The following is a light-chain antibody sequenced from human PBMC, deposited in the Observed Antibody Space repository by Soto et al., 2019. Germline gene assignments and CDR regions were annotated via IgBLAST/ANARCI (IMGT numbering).Light chain of an antibody. J-gene: IGLJ3*02. V-gene: IGLV2-14*01. Sequence: QSALTQPASVSGSPGQSITISCTGTSSDVGRYNYVSWHQQHPGKAPKLLIFDVSNRPSGVSDRFSGSKSGNTASLTISGLQAEDEADYYCSSYTTGTTWVFGGGTKVTFL. CDR2: DVS. CDR1: SSDVGRYNY. CDR3: SSYTTGTTWV.